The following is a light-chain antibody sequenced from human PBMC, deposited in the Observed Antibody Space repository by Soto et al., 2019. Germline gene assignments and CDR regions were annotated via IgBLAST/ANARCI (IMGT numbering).Light chain of an antibody. J-gene: IGLJ1*01. CDR3: SSYTSSSTYV. Sequence: QSVLTQPASVSGSPGQSITISCTGTSSDVSRYNYVSWYQQHPGKVPKLMIYEVSNRPSGVSNRFSGSKSGNTASLTISGLQAEDEADYYCSSYTSSSTYVFGTGTKVTAL. V-gene: IGLV2-14*01. CDR1: SSDVSRYNY. CDR2: EVS.